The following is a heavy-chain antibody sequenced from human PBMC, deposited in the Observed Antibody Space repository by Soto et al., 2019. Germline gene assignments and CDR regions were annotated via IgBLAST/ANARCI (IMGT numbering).Heavy chain of an antibody. CDR2: INTDGSST. J-gene: IGHJ4*02. V-gene: IGHV3-74*01. Sequence: GGSLRLSCAVSGFTFSSFWMHWVRQAPGEGPVWVSRINTDGSSTSYADSVKGRFTISRDNAKNTLYLQMNSLRVEDTDMYYCAKRGVDTFGLSYWGQGTLVNVSS. CDR1: GFTFSSFW. CDR3: AKRGVDTFGLSY. D-gene: IGHD3-10*01.